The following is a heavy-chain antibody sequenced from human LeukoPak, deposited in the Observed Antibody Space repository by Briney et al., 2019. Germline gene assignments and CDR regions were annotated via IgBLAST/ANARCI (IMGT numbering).Heavy chain of an antibody. CDR2: INHSGST. CDR3: ARGYDSSAYYPFNY. J-gene: IGHJ4*02. V-gene: IGHV4-34*01. D-gene: IGHD3-22*01. Sequence: PSETLSLTCAAYGGSFSGYYWSWIRQPPGKGLEWIGEINHSGSTNYNPSLKSRVTISVDTSKNQFSLKLSSVTAADTAVYYCARGYDSSAYYPFNYWGQGTLVTVSS. CDR1: GGSFSGYY.